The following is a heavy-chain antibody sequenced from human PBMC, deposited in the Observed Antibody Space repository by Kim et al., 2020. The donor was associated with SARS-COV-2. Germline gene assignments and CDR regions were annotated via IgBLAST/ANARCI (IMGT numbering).Heavy chain of an antibody. Sequence: GGSLRLSCAASGFTFSSYAMSWVRQAPGKGLEWVSAISGSGGSTYYADSVKGRFTISRDNSKNTLYLQMNSLRAEDTAVYYCAKDRGYGSGSYWGYWRQGTLVAFAS. D-gene: IGHD3-10*01. CDR1: GFTFSSYA. CDR3: AKDRGYGSGSYWGY. CDR2: ISGSGGST. V-gene: IGHV3-23*01. J-gene: IGHJ4*02.